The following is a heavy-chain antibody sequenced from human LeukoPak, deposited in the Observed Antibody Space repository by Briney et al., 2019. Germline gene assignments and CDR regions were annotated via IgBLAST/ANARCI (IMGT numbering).Heavy chain of an antibody. V-gene: IGHV3-7*03. CDR1: GFPFSSFW. CDR2: IKQDGGEK. CDR3: ARVSSVVRGVSFSRLGYYMDV. D-gene: IGHD3-10*01. J-gene: IGHJ6*03. Sequence: PGGSLRLSCATSGFPFSSFWMSWVRQGPGKAPEWVANIKQDGGEKYYVDSVKGRFTISRDNANNSLFLQMDSLRSEDTAVYYCARVSSVVRGVSFSRLGYYMDVWGKGTTVTVSS.